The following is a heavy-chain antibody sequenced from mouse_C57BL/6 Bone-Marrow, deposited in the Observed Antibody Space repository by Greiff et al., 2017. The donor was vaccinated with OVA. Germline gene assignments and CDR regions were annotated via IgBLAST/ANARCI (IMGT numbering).Heavy chain of an antibody. V-gene: IGHV1-81*01. D-gene: IGHD1-1*01. CDR2: ISPRSGTT. Sequence: VQLQQSGAELARPGASVKLSCKASGYTFTSYGISWVKQSTGQGLEWIGEISPRSGTTYYNEKFKGKATLTADKSSSTAYMELRSLTSEDSAVYCCARGAYYYGSRLGFAYWGQGTLVTVSA. CDR3: ARGAYYYGSRLGFAY. J-gene: IGHJ3*01. CDR1: GYTFTSYG.